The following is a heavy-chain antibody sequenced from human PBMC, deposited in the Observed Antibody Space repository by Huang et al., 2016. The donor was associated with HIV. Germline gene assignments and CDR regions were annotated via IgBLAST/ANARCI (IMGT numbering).Heavy chain of an antibody. Sequence: QVHLVQSGAEVKKPGSSVKVSCKASGDSFTSLPINWVRQAPGHGLEWMGGLVPMLVSATYGKKCRGRVTISADESTSTSYMELSRLRSDDTAMYYGATSTPMLGESGGWSGKVVITENVPYVDWGQGTLVTVSS. V-gene: IGHV1-69*01. CDR2: LVPMLVSA. CDR1: GDSFTSLP. D-gene: IGHD3-22*01. J-gene: IGHJ4*02. CDR3: ATSTPMLGESGGWSGKVVITENVPYVD.